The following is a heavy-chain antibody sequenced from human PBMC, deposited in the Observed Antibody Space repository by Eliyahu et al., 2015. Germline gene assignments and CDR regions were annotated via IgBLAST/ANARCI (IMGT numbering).Heavy chain of an antibody. CDR1: GYTFTSYG. J-gene: IGHJ3*02. V-gene: IGHV1-18*01. CDR2: ISAYHGNT. D-gene: IGHD1-26*01. CDR3: ARVRPVGGAWWELFFDDAFDI. Sequence: QVQLVQSGAEVKKPGASVKVSCKASGYTFTSYGXSWVRQAPGQGLEWMGWISAYHGNTNYAQKLQGRVTMTTDTSTSTAYMELRSLRSDDTAVYYCARVRPVGGAWWELFFDDAFDIWGQGTMVTVSS.